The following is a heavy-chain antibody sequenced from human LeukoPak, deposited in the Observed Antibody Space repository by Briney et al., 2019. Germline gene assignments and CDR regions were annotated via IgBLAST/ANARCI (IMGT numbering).Heavy chain of an antibody. J-gene: IGHJ4*02. CDR2: INPNSGGT. Sequence: GASVKVSRKASGYTFTGYYMHWVRQAPGQGLEWMGWINPNSGGTNYAQKFQGRVTMTRDTSISTAYMELSRLRSDDTAVYYCARDSPGDVLRYFDWSRTQSFDYWGQGTLVTVSS. CDR1: GYTFTGYY. D-gene: IGHD3-9*01. CDR3: ARDSPGDVLRYFDWSRTQSFDY. V-gene: IGHV1-2*02.